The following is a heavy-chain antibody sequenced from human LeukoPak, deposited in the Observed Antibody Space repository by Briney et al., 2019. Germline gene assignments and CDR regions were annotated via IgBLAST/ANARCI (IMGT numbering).Heavy chain of an antibody. CDR1: GFTFSSYS. CDR2: ISSTSSAI. Sequence: GGSLRLSCAASGFTFSSYSMNWVRQAPGKGLEWLSYISSTSSAIYYADSLKGRFTISRDNAKNSLYLQMNSLRAEVTAVYYCARVIGSYGDSAYWGQGTLVTVSS. V-gene: IGHV3-48*04. D-gene: IGHD3-16*01. CDR3: ARVIGSYGDSAY. J-gene: IGHJ4*02.